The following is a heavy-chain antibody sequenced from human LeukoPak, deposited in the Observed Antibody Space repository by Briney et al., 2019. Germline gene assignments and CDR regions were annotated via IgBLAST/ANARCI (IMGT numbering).Heavy chain of an antibody. CDR2: INPNSGGT. CDR3: ARNPRRGIVLMVYAKSYFDY. D-gene: IGHD2-8*01. J-gene: IGHJ4*02. Sequence: ASVKVSCKASGYTFTGYYMHWVRQAPGQGLEWMGWINPNSGGTNYAQKLQGRVTMTRDTSISTAYMGLSRLRSDDTAVYYCARNPRRGIVLMVYAKSYFDYWGQGTLVTVSS. V-gene: IGHV1-2*02. CDR1: GYTFTGYY.